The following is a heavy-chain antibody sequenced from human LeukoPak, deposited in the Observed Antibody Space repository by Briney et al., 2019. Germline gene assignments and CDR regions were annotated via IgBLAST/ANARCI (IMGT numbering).Heavy chain of an antibody. Sequence: GGSLRLSCAASGFTFSSYSMNWVRQAPGKGLEWVSSISSSSSYIYYADSVKGRFTISRDNAKNSLYLQMNSLRAEDTAVYYCARGRILWPLGDVFDIWGQGTMVTVSS. CDR2: ISSSSSYI. CDR1: GFTFSSYS. CDR3: ARGRILWPLGDVFDI. J-gene: IGHJ3*02. V-gene: IGHV3-21*01. D-gene: IGHD2-21*01.